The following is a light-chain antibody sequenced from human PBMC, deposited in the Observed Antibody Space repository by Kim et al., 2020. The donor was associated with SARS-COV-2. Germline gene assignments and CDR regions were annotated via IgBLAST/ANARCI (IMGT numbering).Light chain of an antibody. CDR1: SGHSSYA. J-gene: IGLJ2*01. Sequence: SVKLTCTLSSGHSSYAVAWHQQQPEKGPLYLMKVNSDGSHSKGDGIPDRFSGSSSGTERYLTISSLQSEDEADYYCQTWGTGIHVVFGGGTQLTVL. V-gene: IGLV4-69*01. CDR3: QTWGTGIHVV. CDR2: VNSDGSH.